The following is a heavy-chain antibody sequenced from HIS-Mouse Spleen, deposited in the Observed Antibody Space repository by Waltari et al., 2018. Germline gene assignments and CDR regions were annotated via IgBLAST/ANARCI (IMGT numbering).Heavy chain of an antibody. CDR2: ISYDGSNK. CDR1: GFTFSSYG. V-gene: IGHV3-30*18. CDR3: AKDKHHAFDY. Sequence: QVQLVESGGGVVQPGRSLRLSCAAPGFTFSSYGMDWVRQAPGKGLEWVAVISYDGSNKYYADSVKGRFTISRDNSKNTLYLQMNSLRAEDTAVYYCAKDKHHAFDYWGQGTLVTVSS. J-gene: IGHJ4*02.